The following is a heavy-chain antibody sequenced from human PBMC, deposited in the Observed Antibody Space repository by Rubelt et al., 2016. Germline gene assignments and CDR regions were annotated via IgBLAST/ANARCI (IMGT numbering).Heavy chain of an antibody. Sequence: QVQLQESGPGLVKPSETLSLTCTVSGGSISSYYWSWIRQPPGKGLEWIGYIYYSGSTNYNPSLKMRVTWSVDTSSIQFPLKLSSVTAEDTAGYYGASARRDGYKWASMRYWGQRTLVTVSS. J-gene: IGHJ4*02. CDR2: IYYSGST. CDR3: ASARRDGYKWASMRY. V-gene: IGHV4-59*01. CDR1: GGSISSYY. D-gene: IGHD5-24*01.